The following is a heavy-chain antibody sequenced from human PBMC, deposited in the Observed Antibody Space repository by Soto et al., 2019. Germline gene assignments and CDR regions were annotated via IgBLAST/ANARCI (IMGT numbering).Heavy chain of an antibody. Sequence: QVQLVQSGAEEKKPGASVKVSCKASGYSFTFSAMHWVRRAPGQGLEWLGWINAGNGNTKYSQKFQGRVTITRDTPGTTVYMDLGSLKSEDTAVYYCAKDQGGGRASLDYWGQGTLVTVSS. CDR2: INAGNGNT. J-gene: IGHJ4*02. V-gene: IGHV1-3*05. CDR3: AKDQGGGRASLDY. D-gene: IGHD6-13*01. CDR1: GYSFTFSA.